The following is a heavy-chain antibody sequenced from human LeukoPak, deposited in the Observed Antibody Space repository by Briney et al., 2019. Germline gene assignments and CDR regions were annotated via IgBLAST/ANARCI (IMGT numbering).Heavy chain of an antibody. J-gene: IGHJ5*02. D-gene: IGHD6-13*01. CDR2: IYYSGST. CDR1: GGSISSSSYY. CDR3: ARGRVIAAAGWFWFDP. Sequence: KPSETLSLTCTVSGGSISSSSYYWGWIRQPPGKGLEWIGSIYYSGSTYYNPSLKSLVTISVDTSKNQFSLKLSSVTAADTAVYYCARGRVIAAAGWFWFDPWGQGTLVTVSS. V-gene: IGHV4-39*07.